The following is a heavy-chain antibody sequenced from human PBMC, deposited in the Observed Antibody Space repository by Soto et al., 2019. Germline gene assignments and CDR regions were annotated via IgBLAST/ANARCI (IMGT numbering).Heavy chain of an antibody. CDR2: IYYSGST. J-gene: IGHJ4*02. CDR3: ARGRSRDFWSGYYMNY. Sequence: SEPQSVTNTVPDGSISSYYWSWIRQHPGKGLEWIGYIYYSGSTNYNPSLKSRVTISVDTSKNQFSLKLSSVTAADTAVYYCARGRSRDFWSGYYMNYWGQGTLVTVSS. CDR1: DGSISSYY. D-gene: IGHD3-3*01. V-gene: IGHV4-59*01.